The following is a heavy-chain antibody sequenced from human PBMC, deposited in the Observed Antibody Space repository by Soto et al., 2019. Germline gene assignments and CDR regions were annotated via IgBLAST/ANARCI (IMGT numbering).Heavy chain of an antibody. CDR2: IIPILGTA. CDR3: TSFDRSGYYPQNHY. Sequence: VASVKVSCKVSGGSFSSFSINWVRQAPGQGFEWMGGIIPILGTANFTQKFQGRVTFTADESTTTAYMTLSSLTSEDTAIYYCTSFDRSGYYPQNHYWGPGTQVTVSS. J-gene: IGHJ4*02. V-gene: IGHV1-69*13. D-gene: IGHD3-22*01. CDR1: GGSFSSFS.